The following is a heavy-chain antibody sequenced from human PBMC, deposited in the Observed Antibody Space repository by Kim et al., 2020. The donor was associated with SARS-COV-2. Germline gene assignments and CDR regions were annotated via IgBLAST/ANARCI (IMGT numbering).Heavy chain of an antibody. V-gene: IGHV3-7*01. J-gene: IGHJ4*02. D-gene: IGHD6-6*01. CDR1: GFIFSNHY. Sequence: GGSLRLSCAASGFIFSNHYMSWVRQAPGKGLEWVGYIKPDGSGQYYVDSVRGRFTISRDNTRNSLDLQMNSLRVEDTAVYYCARDWSYSTSKSQDYWGQGSLVTVSS. CDR3: ARDWSYSTSKSQDY. CDR2: IKPDGSGQ.